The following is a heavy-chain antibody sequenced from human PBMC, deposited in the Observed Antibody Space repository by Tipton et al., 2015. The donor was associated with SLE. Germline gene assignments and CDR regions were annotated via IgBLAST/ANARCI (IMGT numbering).Heavy chain of an antibody. Sequence: FTFTTDNYKNTLYLQMNSLRAEDTAVYYCARVLGSFYGMDVWGQGTTVTVSS. J-gene: IGHJ6*02. V-gene: IGHV3-30*01. CDR3: ARVLGSFYGMDV.